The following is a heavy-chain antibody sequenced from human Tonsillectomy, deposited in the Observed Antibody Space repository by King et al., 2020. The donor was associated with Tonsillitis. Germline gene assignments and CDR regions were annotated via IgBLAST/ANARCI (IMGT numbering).Heavy chain of an antibody. V-gene: IGHV4-39*07. D-gene: IGHD3-16*02. CDR3: ARHNDRRKGLYAFDY. J-gene: IGHJ4*02. CDR2: IYYGGTT. CDR1: GGSLSSSYY. Sequence: LQLQESGPGLVKPSETLSLTCTVSGGSLSSSYYWGWIRQPPGKGLEWIGSIYYGGTTYYNPSLESRLTIAIDTSNKQFSLKLYSVTAADTAVYYCARHNDRRKGLYAFDYWGQGAPVTVSS.